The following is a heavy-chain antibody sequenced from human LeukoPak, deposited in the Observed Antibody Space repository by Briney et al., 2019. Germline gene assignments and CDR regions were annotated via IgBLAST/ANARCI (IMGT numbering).Heavy chain of an antibody. D-gene: IGHD3-22*01. Sequence: SETLSLTCTVSGASISSSDRYWGWIRQPPGKGLEWIGSIYYSWDTYYNPSLKSRVTISVDTSKNQFSLKLSSVTAADTAVYYCATTSYYYDSPDYWGQGTLVTVSS. CDR1: GASISSSDRY. V-gene: IGHV4-39*01. CDR3: ATTSYYYDSPDY. CDR2: IYYSWDT. J-gene: IGHJ4*02.